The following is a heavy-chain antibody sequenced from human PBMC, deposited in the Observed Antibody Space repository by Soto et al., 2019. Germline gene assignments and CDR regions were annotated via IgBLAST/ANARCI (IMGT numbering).Heavy chain of an antibody. V-gene: IGHV3-21*01. CDR2: ISITSSYI. Sequence: GGSLRLSCSASGFTFSTYAMHWVRQAPGKGLQWVSSISITSSYIYYADSVKGRFAISRDNTQNSLYLQMNSLRAEDTAVYYCARGAIRGYSYGYSDYWGQGTLVTVSS. J-gene: IGHJ4*02. CDR1: GFTFSTYA. CDR3: ARGAIRGYSYGYSDY. D-gene: IGHD5-18*01.